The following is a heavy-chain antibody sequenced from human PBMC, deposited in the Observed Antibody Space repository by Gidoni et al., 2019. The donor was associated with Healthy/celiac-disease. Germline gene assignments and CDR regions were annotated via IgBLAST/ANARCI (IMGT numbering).Heavy chain of an antibody. CDR2: INPNSGGT. Sequence: QVQLVQSGAAVKKPGASVQVSCKASGYTFTGYYMHWVRQAPGQGLEWMGWINPNSGGTNYAQKFQGRVTMTRDTSISTAYMELSRLRSDDTAVYYCARLWGADDLTVTTGYWGQGTLVTVSS. CDR3: ARLWGADDLTVTTGY. CDR1: GYTFTGYY. J-gene: IGHJ4*02. D-gene: IGHD3-16*01. V-gene: IGHV1-2*02.